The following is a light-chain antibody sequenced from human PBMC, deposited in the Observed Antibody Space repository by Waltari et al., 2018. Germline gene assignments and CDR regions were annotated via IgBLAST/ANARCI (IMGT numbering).Light chain of an antibody. V-gene: IGKV4-1*01. CDR2: WAS. CDR3: QQYYSTPPT. Sequence: DIVMTQSPDSLAVSLGERATINCKYSQSVLYSSNNKNYLAWFEQKPGQPPKLLLYWASTRESGVPDRFSGSGSGTDFTLTISTLQAEDVAVYYCQQYYSTPPTFGQGTKVEIK. J-gene: IGKJ1*01. CDR1: QSVLYSSNNKNY.